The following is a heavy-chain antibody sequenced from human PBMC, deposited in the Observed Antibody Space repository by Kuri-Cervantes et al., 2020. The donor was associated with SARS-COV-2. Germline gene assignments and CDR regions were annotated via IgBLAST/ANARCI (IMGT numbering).Heavy chain of an antibody. D-gene: IGHD1-26*01. CDR2: ISYDGSNK. J-gene: IGHJ4*02. CDR3: ARGYSGSYYDYFDY. CDR1: GFTFSSYA. V-gene: IGHV3-30*04. Sequence: GGSLRLSCAASGFTFSSYAMHWVRQAPGKGLEWVAVISYDGSNKYYADSVKGRFTISRDNSKNTLYLQMNSLRAEDTAVYYCARGYSGSYYDYFDYWGQGTLVT.